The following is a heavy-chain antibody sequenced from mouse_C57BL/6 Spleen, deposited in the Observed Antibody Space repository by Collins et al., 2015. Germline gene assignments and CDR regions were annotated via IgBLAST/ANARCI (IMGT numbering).Heavy chain of an antibody. CDR1: GYTFTDYY. J-gene: IGHJ4*01. CDR3: ARNDYSYAMDY. D-gene: IGHD2-4*01. Sequence: EVQLQQSGPELVKPGASVKISCKASGYTFTDYYMNWVKQSHGKSLEWIGDINPNNGGTSYNQKFKGKATLTVDKSSSTAYMELNSLTSEDSAVYYCARNDYSYAMDYWGQGTSVTVSS. V-gene: IGHV1-26*01. CDR2: INPNNGGT.